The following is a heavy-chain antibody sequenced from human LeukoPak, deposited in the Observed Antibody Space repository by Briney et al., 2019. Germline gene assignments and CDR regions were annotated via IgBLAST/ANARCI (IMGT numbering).Heavy chain of an antibody. V-gene: IGHV1-18*01. CDR1: GYTFTSYG. Sequence: ASVKVSCKASGYTFTSYGISWVRQAPGQGLGWMGWISAYNGNTNYAQKLQGRVTVTTDTSTSTAYMELRSLRSDDTAVYYCAREQWLDYGMDVWGQGTTVTVSS. CDR3: AREQWLDYGMDV. D-gene: IGHD6-19*01. CDR2: ISAYNGNT. J-gene: IGHJ6*02.